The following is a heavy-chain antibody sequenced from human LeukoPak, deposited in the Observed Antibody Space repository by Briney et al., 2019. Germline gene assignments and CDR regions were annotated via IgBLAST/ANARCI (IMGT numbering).Heavy chain of an antibody. CDR3: AKAFYYAFDY. J-gene: IGHJ4*02. D-gene: IGHD3-3*01. Sequence: PGGSLRLSCAASGFTFSSYAVSWVRQAPGKGLEWVSLISGSGGSTYYADSVKGRFTISRDNSKNTLYLQMNSLRAEDTAVYYCAKAFYYAFDYWGQGTLVTVSS. V-gene: IGHV3-23*01. CDR1: GFTFSSYA. CDR2: ISGSGGST.